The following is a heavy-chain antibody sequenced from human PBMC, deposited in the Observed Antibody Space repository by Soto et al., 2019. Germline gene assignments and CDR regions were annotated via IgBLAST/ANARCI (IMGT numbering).Heavy chain of an antibody. CDR1: GGSIGSYF. J-gene: IGHJ4*02. Sequence: SETLSLTCALSGGSIGSYFWSWIRQSPGKGLEWIGYVFYSGSTNYSPSLKSRVTMSIDTSKNQFSLKLVSVTAADTAVYYCARVHGSGSRLPSFFDYWGQGTLVTVS. CDR2: VFYSGST. V-gene: IGHV4-59*01. D-gene: IGHD3-10*01. CDR3: ARVHGSGSRLPSFFDY.